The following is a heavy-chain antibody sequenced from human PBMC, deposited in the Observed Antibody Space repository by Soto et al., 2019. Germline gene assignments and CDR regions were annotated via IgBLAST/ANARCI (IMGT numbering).Heavy chain of an antibody. V-gene: IGHV5-51*01. CDR3: AISANYDFWSGYSPHWFDP. CDR2: IYPGDSDT. Sequence: GESLKISGKGSGYSFTSYWIGWVRQMPGKGLEWRGIIYPGDSDTRYSPSFQGQVTIAADKSISTAYLQWSSLKASDTAMYYCAISANYDFWSGYSPHWFDPWGQGTLVTVSS. J-gene: IGHJ5*02. CDR1: GYSFTSYW. D-gene: IGHD3-3*01.